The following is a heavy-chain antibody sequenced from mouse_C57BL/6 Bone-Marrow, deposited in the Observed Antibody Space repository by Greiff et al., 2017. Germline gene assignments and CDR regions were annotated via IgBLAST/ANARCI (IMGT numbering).Heavy chain of an antibody. V-gene: IGHV1-55*01. Sequence: QVQLQQPGAELVKPGASVKLSCKASGYTFTSYWMHWVKQRPGRGLEWIGDIYPGSGSTNYNEKFKSKATLTVDTSSSTAYMQLSSLTSEDSAVYYCASSLYYGSNWWGQGTTLTVSS. J-gene: IGHJ2*01. D-gene: IGHD1-1*01. CDR2: IYPGSGST. CDR1: GYTFTSYW. CDR3: ASSLYYGSNW.